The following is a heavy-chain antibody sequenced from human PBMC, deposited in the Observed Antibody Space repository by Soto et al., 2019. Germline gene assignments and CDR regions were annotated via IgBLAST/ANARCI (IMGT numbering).Heavy chain of an antibody. Sequence: EVQLVESGGGLVQPGGSLRLSCAASGFTFTSYSMNWVRQAPGKGLEWVSYISSSSSTIYYADSVKGRFTISRDNAKNSLYLQMNRLRAEDTAVYYCASWGGKVDVWGNGTTVTVSS. CDR1: GFTFTSYS. CDR3: ASWGGKVDV. J-gene: IGHJ6*04. D-gene: IGHD2-21*01. V-gene: IGHV3-48*01. CDR2: ISSSSSTI.